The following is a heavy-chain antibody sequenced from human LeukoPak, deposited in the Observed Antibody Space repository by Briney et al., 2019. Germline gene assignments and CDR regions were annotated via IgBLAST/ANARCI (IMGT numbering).Heavy chain of an antibody. D-gene: IGHD1-1*01. J-gene: IGHJ4*02. Sequence: PGGSLRLSCAASGFSVGTNYMSWVRQAPGKGLEWVSVIYSGGYTDYADSVKGRFTISRDNSKNTLYLQMNSLRAEDTAVYYCASKGGNDWEYFFDYWGQGTLVTVSS. CDR1: GFSVGTNY. CDR3: ASKGGNDWEYFFDY. V-gene: IGHV3-53*01. CDR2: IYSGGYT.